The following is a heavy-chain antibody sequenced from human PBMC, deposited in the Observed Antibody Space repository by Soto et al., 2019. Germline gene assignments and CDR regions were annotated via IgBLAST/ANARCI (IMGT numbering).Heavy chain of an antibody. D-gene: IGHD6-25*01. Sequence: EVQLVESGGGLVQPGGSLRLSCAASGFTVNSYAMSWVRQTPGKGLEWVSGISGGGSSTYYADSEKGRFTTSKDNSKNTLYLQRTIMTAEDTAVYFWAKYIAAGTGRTQGDYWGQGTLVTVSS. CDR3: AKYIAAGTGRTQGDY. V-gene: IGHV3-23*04. J-gene: IGHJ4*02. CDR2: ISGGGSST. CDR1: GFTVNSYA.